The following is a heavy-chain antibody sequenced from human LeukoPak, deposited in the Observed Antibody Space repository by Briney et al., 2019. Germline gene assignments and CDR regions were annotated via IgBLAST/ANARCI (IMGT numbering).Heavy chain of an antibody. CDR2: ISSNGGST. V-gene: IGHV3-64*01. CDR3: ARGDSFPPDYYYYMDV. D-gene: IGHD2/OR15-2a*01. Sequence: GGSLRLSCAASGFTFSSYAMHWVRQAPGKGLEYVSAISSNGGSTYYANSVKGRFTISRDNSKNTLYLQMGSLRAEDMAVYYCARGDSFPPDYYYYMDVWGKGTTVTVSS. CDR1: GFTFSSYA. J-gene: IGHJ6*03.